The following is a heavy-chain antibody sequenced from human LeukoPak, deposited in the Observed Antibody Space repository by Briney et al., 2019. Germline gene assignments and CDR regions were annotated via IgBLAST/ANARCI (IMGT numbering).Heavy chain of an antibody. J-gene: IGHJ4*02. Sequence: SETLSLTCAVYGGSFSGYYWSWIRQPPGKGLEWIGEINHSGSTNYNPSLKSRVTISVDTSKNQFSLKLSSVTAADTAVYYCARGISSGWYEPFDYWGQGTLVTVSS. V-gene: IGHV4-34*01. CDR3: ARGISSGWYEPFDY. D-gene: IGHD6-19*01. CDR2: INHSGST. CDR1: GGSFSGYY.